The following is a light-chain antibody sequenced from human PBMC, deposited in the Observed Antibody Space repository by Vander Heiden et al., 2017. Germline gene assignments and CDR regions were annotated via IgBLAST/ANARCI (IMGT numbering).Light chain of an antibody. Sequence: DIQVTQSPSAMSASVGDRVTITCRASQDISNYLAWFQQKPGKVPQRLIYATSSLQSGVPSRFSGSGSGTEFTLTISSLQAEDFATYYCLQHKTYPWTFGQGTKVEIK. V-gene: IGKV1-17*03. CDR1: QDISNY. J-gene: IGKJ1*01. CDR2: ATS. CDR3: LQHKTYPWT.